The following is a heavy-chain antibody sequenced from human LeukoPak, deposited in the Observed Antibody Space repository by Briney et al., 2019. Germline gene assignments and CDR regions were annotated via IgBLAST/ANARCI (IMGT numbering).Heavy chain of an antibody. CDR1: GFTFSSYA. CDR2: ISYDGSNK. Sequence: GGSLRLSCAASGFTFSSYAMHWVRQAPGKGLEWVAVISYDGSNKYYADSVKGRFTISRDNSKNTLYLQMNSLRAEDTAVYYCARPSYNSGSFFDYWGQGSLVTVS. CDR3: ARPSYNSGSFFDY. J-gene: IGHJ4*02. D-gene: IGHD3-10*01. V-gene: IGHV3-30-3*01.